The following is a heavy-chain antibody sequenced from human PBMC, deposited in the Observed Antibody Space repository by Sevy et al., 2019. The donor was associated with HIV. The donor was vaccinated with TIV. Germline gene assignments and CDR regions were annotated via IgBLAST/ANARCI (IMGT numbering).Heavy chain of an antibody. Sequence: GGSLRLSCAASGFTFSNYAMHWVRQAPGKGLEWVAVISFDGNNKDYADSVKGRFTISRDNSKNTLYLQMNSLRAEDTAMYHCARKWEIRAFDIWGQGTMVTVSS. CDR2: ISFDGNNK. CDR3: ARKWEIRAFDI. CDR1: GFTFSNYA. V-gene: IGHV3-30*04. J-gene: IGHJ3*02. D-gene: IGHD1-26*01.